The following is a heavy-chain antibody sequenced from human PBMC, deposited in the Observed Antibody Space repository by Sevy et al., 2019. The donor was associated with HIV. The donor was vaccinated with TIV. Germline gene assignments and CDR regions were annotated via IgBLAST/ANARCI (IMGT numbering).Heavy chain of an antibody. CDR3: AKDVVVLIGYASDI. J-gene: IGHJ3*02. V-gene: IGHV3-23*01. D-gene: IGHD3-22*01. Sequence: GGSLRLSCAASGFTFGSYAMNWVRQAPGKGLQWVSAISGADSSTHYADSVKGRFTISRVNSKNTLYLQMNSLRAEDTAIHYCAKDVVVLIGYASDIWGQGTMVTVSS. CDR2: ISGADSST. CDR1: GFTFGSYA.